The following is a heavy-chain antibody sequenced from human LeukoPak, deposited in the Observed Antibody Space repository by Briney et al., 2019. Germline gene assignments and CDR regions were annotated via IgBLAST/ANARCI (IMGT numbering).Heavy chain of an antibody. V-gene: IGHV3-21*01. CDR3: ARRRIAARRYYYYYMDV. Sequence: GGSLGLSCAASGFTFSSYSMNWVRQAPGKGLEWVSSISSSSSYIYYADSVKGRFTISRDNAKNSLYLQMNSLRAEDTAVYYCARRRIAARRYYYYYMDVWGKGTTVTVSS. J-gene: IGHJ6*03. CDR1: GFTFSSYS. D-gene: IGHD6-6*01. CDR2: ISSSSSYI.